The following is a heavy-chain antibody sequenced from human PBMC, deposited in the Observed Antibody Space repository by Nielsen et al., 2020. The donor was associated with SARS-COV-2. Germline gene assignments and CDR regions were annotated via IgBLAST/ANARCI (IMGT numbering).Heavy chain of an antibody. J-gene: IGHJ4*02. CDR3: ARGQVATQFDY. CDR2: INHSGST. CDR1: GGSFSGYY. Sequence: SQTLSLTCAVYGGSFSGYYWSWIRQPPGKGLEWIGEINHSGSTNYNPSLKSRVTISVDTSKNQFSLKLSSVTAADTAVYYRARGQVATQFDYWGQGTLVTVSS. D-gene: IGHD5-12*01. V-gene: IGHV4-34*01.